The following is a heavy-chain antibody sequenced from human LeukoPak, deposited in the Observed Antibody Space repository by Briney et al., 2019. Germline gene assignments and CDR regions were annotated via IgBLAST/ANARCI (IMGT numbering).Heavy chain of an antibody. CDR1: GKTLSELS. V-gene: IGHV1-24*01. CDR2: SDPEDGER. D-gene: IGHD5-18*01. CDR3: VTGFTTMAVDYFDY. Sequence: ASVKVSCKVSGKTLSELSIHWLRQPPGKGLEWLGASDPEDGERIYAQMFQGRVTMTEDTSIDTAYMELSRLRSEDTAVYYCVTGFTTMAVDYFDYWGQGTLVTVSP. J-gene: IGHJ4*02.